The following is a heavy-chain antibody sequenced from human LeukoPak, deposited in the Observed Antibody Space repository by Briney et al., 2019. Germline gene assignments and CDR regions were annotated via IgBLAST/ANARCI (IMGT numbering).Heavy chain of an antibody. V-gene: IGHV3-30*18. J-gene: IGHJ4*02. CDR3: AKISSGHPLDY. CDR2: ISYDGSNK. CDR1: GFTFSSYG. D-gene: IGHD3-22*01. Sequence: GGSLRLSCAASGFTFSSYGMHWVRQAPGKGLEWVAVISYDGSNKYYADSVKGRFTISRDNSKNTLYLQMNSLRAEDTAVYYCAKISSGHPLDYWSQGTLVTVSS.